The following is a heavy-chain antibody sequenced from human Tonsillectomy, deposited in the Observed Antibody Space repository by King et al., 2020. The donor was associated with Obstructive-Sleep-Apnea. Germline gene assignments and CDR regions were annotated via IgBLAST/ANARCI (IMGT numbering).Heavy chain of an antibody. CDR2: ISWNSGNI. CDR3: VKDCEQQLVVGWFDP. Sequence: EVQLVESGGGLVQPGRSLRLSCAASGFTFDDSAMHWVRQAPGKGLEWVSGISWNSGNIAYADSVKGRFTISRDNAKNSLYLQMNSLRAEDTALYYWVKDCEQQLVVGWFDPWGQGTLVTVSS. CDR1: GFTFDDSA. D-gene: IGHD6-13*01. J-gene: IGHJ5*02. V-gene: IGHV3-9*01.